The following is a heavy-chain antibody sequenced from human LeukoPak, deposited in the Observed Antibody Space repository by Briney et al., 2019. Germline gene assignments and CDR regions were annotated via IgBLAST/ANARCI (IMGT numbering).Heavy chain of an antibody. J-gene: IGHJ4*02. V-gene: IGHV5-51*01. D-gene: IGHD3-10*01. CDR3: ASFHISGKSYNGLHY. Sequence: AESLKISCKTSGYNFTTFWIGWVRQLPGKGLEWMGIIYPSDSDTRYSPSFQGQVTISADKSINTVYLHWNSLKASDTAMYYCASFHISGKSYNGLHYWGQGTLVTVSS. CDR1: GYNFTTFW. CDR2: IYPSDSDT.